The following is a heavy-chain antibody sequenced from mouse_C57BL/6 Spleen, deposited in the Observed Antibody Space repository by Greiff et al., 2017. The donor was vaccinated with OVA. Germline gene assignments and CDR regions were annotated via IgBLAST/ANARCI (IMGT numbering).Heavy chain of an antibody. D-gene: IGHD2-2*01. Sequence: EVQLQQSGPELVKPGASVKISCKASGYTFTDYYMNWVKQSHGKSLEWIGDINPNNGGTSYNQKFKGKATLTVDKSSSTAYMELRSLTSEDSAVYYCARCDYGYDSFAYWGQGTLVTVSA. V-gene: IGHV1-26*01. J-gene: IGHJ3*01. CDR1: GYTFTDYY. CDR3: ARCDYGYDSFAY. CDR2: INPNNGGT.